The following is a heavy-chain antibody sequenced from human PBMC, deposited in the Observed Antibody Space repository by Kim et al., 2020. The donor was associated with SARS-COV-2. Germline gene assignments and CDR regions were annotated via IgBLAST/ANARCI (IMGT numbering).Heavy chain of an antibody. CDR2: IWYDGSNK. CDR1: GFTFSSYA. D-gene: IGHD1-1*01. CDR3: AKGSRSWVENYYGMDV. J-gene: IGHJ6*02. V-gene: IGHV3-33*06. Sequence: GGSLRLSCAASGFTFSSYAMHWVRQAPGKGLEWVAVIWYDGSNKYYADSVKGRFTISRDNSKNTLYLQMNSLRAEDTAVYYCAKGSRSWVENYYGMDVWGQGTTVTVSS.